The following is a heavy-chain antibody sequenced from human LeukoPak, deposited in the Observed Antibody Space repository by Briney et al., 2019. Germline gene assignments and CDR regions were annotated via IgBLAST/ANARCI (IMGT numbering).Heavy chain of an antibody. Sequence: ASVKVSCKASGYTFTSYYMHWVRQAPGQGLEWMGRIIPILGIANYAQKFQGRVTITADKSTSTAYMELSSLRSEDTAVYYCARDKGDGYNYGWDYWGQGTLVTVSS. CDR1: GYTFTSYY. J-gene: IGHJ4*02. D-gene: IGHD5-24*01. V-gene: IGHV1-69*04. CDR3: ARDKGDGYNYGWDY. CDR2: IIPILGIA.